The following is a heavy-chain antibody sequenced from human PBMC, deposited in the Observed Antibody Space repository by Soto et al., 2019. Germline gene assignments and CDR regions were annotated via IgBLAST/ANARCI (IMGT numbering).Heavy chain of an antibody. CDR1: GYTFTSYD. CDR3: ARAPVAEYHFDY. J-gene: IGHJ4*02. V-gene: IGHV1-8*01. CDR2: MNPNSGNT. Sequence: QVPLVQSGAEVKKPGASVKVSCKASGYTFTSYDINWVRQANGQGLEWMGWMNPNSGNTGYAQKFQGRVTMTRNTSISTAYMELSSLRSEDTAVYYCARAPVAEYHFDYWGQGTLVTVSS. D-gene: IGHD6-19*01.